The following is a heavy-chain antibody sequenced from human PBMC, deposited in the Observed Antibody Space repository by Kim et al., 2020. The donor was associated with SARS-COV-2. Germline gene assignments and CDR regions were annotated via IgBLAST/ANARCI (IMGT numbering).Heavy chain of an antibody. CDR2: IYYSGST. CDR1: GGSISSYY. Sequence: SETLSLTCTVSGGSISSYYWSWIRQPPGKVLEWIGYIYYSGSTNYNPSLKSRVTISVDTSKNQFSLKLSSVTAADTAVYYCARGRIYYYGMDVWGQGTTVTVSS. CDR3: ARGRIYYYGMDV. V-gene: IGHV4-59*13. J-gene: IGHJ6*02.